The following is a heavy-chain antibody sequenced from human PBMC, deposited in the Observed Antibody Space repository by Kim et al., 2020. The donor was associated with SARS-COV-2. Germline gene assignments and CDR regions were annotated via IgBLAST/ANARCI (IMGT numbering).Heavy chain of an antibody. V-gene: IGHV3-23*01. CDR3: AKVRVSHIVVVNAIYY. CDR2: ISGSGGST. CDR1: GFTFSSYA. J-gene: IGHJ4*02. Sequence: GGSLRLSCAASGFTFSSYAMSWVRQAPGKGLEWVSAISGSGGSTYYADSVKGRFTISRDNSKNTLYLQMNSLRAEDTAVYYCAKVRVSHIVVVNAIYYWGQGTLVTVSS. D-gene: IGHD2-21*01.